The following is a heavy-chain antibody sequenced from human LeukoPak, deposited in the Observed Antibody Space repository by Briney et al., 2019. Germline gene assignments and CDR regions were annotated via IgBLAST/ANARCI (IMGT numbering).Heavy chain of an antibody. D-gene: IGHD6-19*01. CDR2: INSDESST. CDR1: GFTFSSYW. V-gene: IGHV3-74*01. J-gene: IGHJ4*02. CDR3: ARVDSGWSPYDY. Sequence: GGSLRLSCAASGFTFSSYWMHWVRQAPGKGLVWVSHINSDESSTSYAASVKGRFTISRDNAKNTLYLQMNSLRAEDTAVYYCARVDSGWSPYDYWGQGTLVTVSS.